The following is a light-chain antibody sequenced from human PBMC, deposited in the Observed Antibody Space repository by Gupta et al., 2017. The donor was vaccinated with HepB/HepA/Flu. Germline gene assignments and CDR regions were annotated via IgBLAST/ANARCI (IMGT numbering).Light chain of an antibody. J-gene: IGKJ3*01. CDR3: MENLQAPFT. V-gene: IGKV2-28*01. CDR2: LGS. Sequence: DIVMTQSPLSLPVTPGESASISCRSSQSLLHSNGNNYLDWFVQKPGQSPQLLIYLGSNRASGVTDTFSGSGSGTDFTLKINRVEAEDVGVYYCMENLQAPFTFGPGTKVDVK. CDR1: QSLLHSNGNNY.